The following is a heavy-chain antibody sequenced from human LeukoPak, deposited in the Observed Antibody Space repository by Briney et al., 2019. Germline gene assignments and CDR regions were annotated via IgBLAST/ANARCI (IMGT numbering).Heavy chain of an antibody. CDR1: GGSISSSSYY. V-gene: IGHV4-39*07. CDR2: IYYSGST. D-gene: IGHD6-19*01. Sequence: SETLSLTCTVSGGSISSSSYYWGWIRQPPGKGLEWIGSIYYSGSTNYNPSLKSRVTISVDTSKNQFSLKLSSVTAADTAVYYCARDSSGWYYWGQGTLVTVSS. J-gene: IGHJ4*02. CDR3: ARDSSGWYY.